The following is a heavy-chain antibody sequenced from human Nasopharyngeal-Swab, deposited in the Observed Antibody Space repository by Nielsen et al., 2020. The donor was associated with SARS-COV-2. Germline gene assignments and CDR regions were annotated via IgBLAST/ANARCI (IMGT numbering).Heavy chain of an antibody. CDR2: IRSKAYGGTT. J-gene: IGHJ4*02. V-gene: IGHV3-49*04. D-gene: IGHD1-26*01. CDR3: TRALSGSSAGFDY. CDR1: GFTFGDYA. Sequence: GESLKISCTASGFTFGDYAMSWVRQAPGKGLEWVGFIRSKAYGGTTGYAASVKGRFTISRDDSKSIAYLQMNSLKTEDTAVYYCTRALSGSSAGFDYWGQGTLVTVSS.